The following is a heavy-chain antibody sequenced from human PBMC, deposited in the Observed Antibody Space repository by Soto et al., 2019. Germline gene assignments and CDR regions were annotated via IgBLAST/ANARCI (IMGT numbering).Heavy chain of an antibody. D-gene: IGHD3-3*01. CDR3: AREESLGITIFGVVIPLDY. V-gene: IGHV3-48*02. CDR2: ISSSSTI. J-gene: IGHJ4*02. CDR1: GFTSSSYS. Sequence: GESLKISCAASGFTSSSYSMNWVRQAPGKGLEWVSYISSSSTIYYADSVKGRFTISRDNAKNSLYLQMNSLRDEDTAVYYCAREESLGITIFGVVIPLDYWGQGTLVTVSS.